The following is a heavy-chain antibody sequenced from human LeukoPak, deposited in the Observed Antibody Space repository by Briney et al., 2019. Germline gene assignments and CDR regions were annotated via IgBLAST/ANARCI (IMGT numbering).Heavy chain of an antibody. CDR1: GFTFSSYA. J-gene: IGHJ4*02. CDR2: ISGSGGST. D-gene: IGHD3-10*01. CDR3: AKDPHVLLWFGELSPPYYFDY. V-gene: IGHV3-23*01. Sequence: GGSLRLSCAASGFTFSSYAMSWVRQAPGKGLEWVSAISGSGGSTYYADSVKGRFTISRDNSKNTLYLQMNSLRAEDTAVYYCAKDPHVLLWFGELSPPYYFDYWGQGTLATVSS.